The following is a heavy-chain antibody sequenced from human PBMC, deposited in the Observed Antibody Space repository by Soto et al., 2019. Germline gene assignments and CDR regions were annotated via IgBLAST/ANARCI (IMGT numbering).Heavy chain of an antibody. CDR1: GFTFSDSA. V-gene: IGHV3-73*02. D-gene: IGHD2-2*01. Sequence: EVQLVESGGGLVQPGGSLKLSCAASGFTFSDSAIHWVRQASGKGLEWVGRIRSKANTYATAYAASVKGRFTISRDDSKNTAYLQMNSLKTEDTAVYYSSTGYCSNTSCFSPSFGNWGQGTLVTVSS. CDR3: STGYCSNTSCFSPSFGN. J-gene: IGHJ4*02. CDR2: IRSKANTYAT.